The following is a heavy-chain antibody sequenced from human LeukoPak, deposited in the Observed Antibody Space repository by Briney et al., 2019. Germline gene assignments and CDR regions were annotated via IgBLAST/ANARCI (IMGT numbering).Heavy chain of an antibody. CDR2: IYYSGST. V-gene: IGHV4-39*07. CDR3: ATVPPGMVRGVNTHGLDP. CDR1: GGSISSSSYY. Sequence: SETLSLTCTVSGGSISSSSYYWGWIRQPPGKGLEWIGSIYYSGSTYYNPSLKSRVTISVDTSKNQFSLKLSSVTAADTAVYYCATVPPGMVRGVNTHGLDPWGQGTLVTVAS. D-gene: IGHD3-10*01. J-gene: IGHJ5*02.